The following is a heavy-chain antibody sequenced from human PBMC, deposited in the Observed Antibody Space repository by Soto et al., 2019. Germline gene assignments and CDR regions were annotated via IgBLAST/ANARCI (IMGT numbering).Heavy chain of an antibody. CDR1: YW. J-gene: IGHJ3*02. CDR2: IDPSDSYT. V-gene: IGHV5-10-1*01. CDR3: ARPPNYYDSSGYYYAGAFDI. D-gene: IGHD3-22*01. Sequence: YWISWVRQMPGKGLEWMGRIDPSDSYTNYSPSFQGHVTISADKSISTAYLQWSSLKASDTAMYYCARPPNYYDSSGYYYAGAFDIWGQGTMVTVSS.